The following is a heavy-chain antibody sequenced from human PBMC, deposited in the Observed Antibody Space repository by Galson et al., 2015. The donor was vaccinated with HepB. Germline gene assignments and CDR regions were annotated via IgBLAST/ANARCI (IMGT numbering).Heavy chain of an antibody. CDR3: STSYYDSSGYQYFFQQ. V-gene: IGHV3-73*01. J-gene: IGHJ1*01. Sequence: SLRLSCAASGFTFSGSTMHWVRQASGKGLEWVGRIRSKANTYATVYAASVKGRFTIFRDDSESTAYLQMTSLKTEDTAVYYCSTSYYDSSGYQYFFQQWGQGTLVTVSS. CDR1: GFTFSGST. D-gene: IGHD3-22*01. CDR2: IRSKANTYAT.